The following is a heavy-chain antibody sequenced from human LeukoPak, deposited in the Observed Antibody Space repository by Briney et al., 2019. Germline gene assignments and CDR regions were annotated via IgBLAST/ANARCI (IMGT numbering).Heavy chain of an antibody. CDR2: IKSKTDGGTT. CDR3: TTGGERGYYDFWSGYYLNL. V-gene: IGHV3-15*01. J-gene: IGHJ3*01. Sequence: GGSLRLSCAASGFTFSDAWMSWVRQAPGKGLEWVGHIKSKTDGGTTDYAAPVKGRFTISRDDSKNTLYLQMNSLKTEDTAVYYCTTGGERGYYDFWSGYYLNLWGQGTMVTVSS. D-gene: IGHD3-3*01. CDR1: GFTFSDAW.